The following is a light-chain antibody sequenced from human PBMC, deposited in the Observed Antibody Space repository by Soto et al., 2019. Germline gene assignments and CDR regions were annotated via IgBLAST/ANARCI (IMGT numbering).Light chain of an antibody. CDR3: QQRSSWPRT. Sequence: EIVLTQSPATLSLSPGKRATLSCRASQSVDSHLPWYQQKPGQAPRLLIYDASNRATGIPARFSGSGSGTDFTLTISSLEPEDFAVYYCQQRSSWPRTFGQGTKMEIK. V-gene: IGKV3-11*01. J-gene: IGKJ1*01. CDR2: DAS. CDR1: QSVDSH.